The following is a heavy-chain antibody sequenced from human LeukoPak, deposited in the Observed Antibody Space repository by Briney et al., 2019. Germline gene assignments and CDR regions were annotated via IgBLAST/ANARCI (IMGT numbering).Heavy chain of an antibody. CDR1: GGPNSSFY. Sequence: SETLSLTFSVSGGPNSSFYYTWIRQPAGKGLEWIGRISSSGTANYNPSLKSRVTMSLDTSKNQFSLKLRSVTAADTAMYYCASDHRVRGGSNYLDPWGQGILVTVSS. CDR2: ISSSGTA. D-gene: IGHD2-15*01. CDR3: ASDHRVRGGSNYLDP. V-gene: IGHV4-4*07. J-gene: IGHJ5*02.